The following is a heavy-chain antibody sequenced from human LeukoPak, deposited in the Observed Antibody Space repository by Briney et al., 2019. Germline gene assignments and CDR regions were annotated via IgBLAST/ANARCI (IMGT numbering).Heavy chain of an antibody. D-gene: IGHD3-22*01. Sequence: GGALRLSCAASGFTFSDYWMSWVRQAPGKGLEWVANIKQDGSEKHYVDSLRGRFTISRDNAKNSLDLQMNSLRAEDTAVYFCARDLYYFDSSGYYASDLWGQGTLVTVSS. V-gene: IGHV3-7*01. CDR2: IKQDGSEK. J-gene: IGHJ5*02. CDR1: GFTFSDYW. CDR3: ARDLYYFDSSGYYASDL.